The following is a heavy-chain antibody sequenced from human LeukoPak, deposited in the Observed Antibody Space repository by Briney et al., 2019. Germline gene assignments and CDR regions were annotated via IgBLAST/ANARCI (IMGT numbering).Heavy chain of an antibody. Sequence: GGSLRLSCAASGFTFSSYWMSWVRQAPGKGLEWVANIKQDGSDKYYVDSVKGRFTISRDNAKNSLYLQMNSLRAEDTAVYYCARRTLGYNWNYVDYWGQGTLVTVSS. J-gene: IGHJ4*02. V-gene: IGHV3-7*01. CDR3: ARRTLGYNWNYVDY. CDR2: IKQDGSDK. D-gene: IGHD1-20*01. CDR1: GFTFSSYW.